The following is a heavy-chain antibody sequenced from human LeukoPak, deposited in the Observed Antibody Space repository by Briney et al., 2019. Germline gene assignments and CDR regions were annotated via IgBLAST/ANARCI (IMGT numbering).Heavy chain of an antibody. CDR2: TYYTGIT. D-gene: IGHD3-10*01. CDR1: GGSISGQY. CDR3: ARVSFHYHSGNYGWYFDS. J-gene: IGHJ4*02. Sequence: SETLSLTCTVSGGSISGQYWSLIRQLPGKGLEWIGSTYYTGITKYNPSLKSRVTISVDTSKNQFSLRLTAVTAADTAVYYCARVSFHYHSGNYGWYFDSWGQGTLVTVSS. V-gene: IGHV4-59*11.